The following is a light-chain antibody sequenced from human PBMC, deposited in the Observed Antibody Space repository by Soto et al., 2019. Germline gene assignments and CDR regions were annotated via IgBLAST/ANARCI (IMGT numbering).Light chain of an antibody. V-gene: IGLV2-23*02. CDR2: EVT. J-gene: IGLJ2*01. Sequence: QSALTQPASVSGSPGQSITISCTGTSSDVGYYNLVSWYQHHPGTAPKLMVYEVTKRPSGVSSRFSGSKSGNTASLTISGLLAEDEADYYCCSAANSPSAVVFGGGTKLTVL. CDR3: CSAANSPSAVV. CDR1: SSDVGYYNL.